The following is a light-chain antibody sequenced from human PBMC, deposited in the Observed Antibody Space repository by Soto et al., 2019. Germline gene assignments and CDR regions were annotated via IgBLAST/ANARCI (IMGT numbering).Light chain of an antibody. V-gene: IGKV1-5*03. Sequence: DIQMTQSPSTLSAFVGDRVTITCRDSQSISSWLAWYQQKPGKAPNLLIYRASSLEAGVPSRFSGSGSGTEFTLTISSLQPDDFATYYCQQYSTYWTFGQGTKVEFK. CDR1: QSISSW. J-gene: IGKJ1*01. CDR2: RAS. CDR3: QQYSTYWT.